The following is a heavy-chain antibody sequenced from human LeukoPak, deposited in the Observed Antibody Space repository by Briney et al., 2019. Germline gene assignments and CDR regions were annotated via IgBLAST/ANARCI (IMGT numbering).Heavy chain of an antibody. CDR3: ARGYYYYDSSGYYETPFDY. D-gene: IGHD3-22*01. J-gene: IGHJ4*02. V-gene: IGHV4-34*01. Sequence: KPSDTLSLTCAVYGGSFSGYYWSWIRQPPGKGLEWIGEINHSGSTNYNPSLKGRVTISVDTSKNQFSLKLSSVTAADTAVYYCARGYYYYDSSGYYETPFDYWGQGTLVTVSS. CDR1: GGSFSGYY. CDR2: INHSGST.